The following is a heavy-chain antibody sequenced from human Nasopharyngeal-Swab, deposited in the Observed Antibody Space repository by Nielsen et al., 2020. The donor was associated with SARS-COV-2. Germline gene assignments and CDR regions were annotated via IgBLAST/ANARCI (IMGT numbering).Heavy chain of an antibody. CDR2: IYPGDSDT. Sequence: GESLKISCKGSGCSFISYWIGWVRQMPGKGLEWMGIIYPGDSDTRYSPSFQGQVTISADKSISTAYLQWSSLKASDTAMYYCARLVSTTVTTTYFDYWGQGTLVTVSS. V-gene: IGHV5-51*01. CDR3: ARLVSTTVTTTYFDY. J-gene: IGHJ4*02. CDR1: GCSFISYW. D-gene: IGHD4-17*01.